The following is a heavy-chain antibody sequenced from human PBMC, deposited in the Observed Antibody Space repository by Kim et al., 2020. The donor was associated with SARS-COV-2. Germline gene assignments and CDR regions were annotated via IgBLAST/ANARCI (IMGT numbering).Heavy chain of an antibody. J-gene: IGHJ4*02. D-gene: IGHD2-21*02. Sequence: YNPSLKSRVTISVDTSKNQFSLKLSSVTAADTAVYYCAREEYGGNSRFSDWGQGTLVTVSS. CDR3: AREEYGGNSRFSD. V-gene: IGHV4-31*02.